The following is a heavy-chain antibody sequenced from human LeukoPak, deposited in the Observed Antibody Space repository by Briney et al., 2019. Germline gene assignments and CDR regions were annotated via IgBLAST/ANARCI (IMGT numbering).Heavy chain of an antibody. CDR2: ISSDGSST. J-gene: IGHJ6*02. CDR3: ARGLDYYYYAMDV. V-gene: IGHV3-74*01. CDR1: GFTFSSYW. Sequence: GGSLRLSCAASGFTFSSYWMHWVRQAPGKGLVWVSRISSDGSSTSYADSVKGRLSISRDNAKNTLYLQMNSLRAEDTAVYYCARGLDYYYYAMDVWGQGTTVTVSS.